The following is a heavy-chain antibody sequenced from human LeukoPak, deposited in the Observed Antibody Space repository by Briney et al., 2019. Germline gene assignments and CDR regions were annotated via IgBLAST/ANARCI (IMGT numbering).Heavy chain of an antibody. J-gene: IGHJ4*02. CDR2: ISSNSGST. CDR3: AKAGGTYVFAY. Sequence: PGGSLRLSCAASGFSFSTYGMSWVRQAPGKGLEWVSSISSNSGSTHYADSVKGRFTISRDSSKNTLFLHMNSLRAEDTALYYCAKAGGTYVFAYWGQGTLVTVSS. CDR1: GFSFSTYG. D-gene: IGHD1-26*01. V-gene: IGHV3-23*01.